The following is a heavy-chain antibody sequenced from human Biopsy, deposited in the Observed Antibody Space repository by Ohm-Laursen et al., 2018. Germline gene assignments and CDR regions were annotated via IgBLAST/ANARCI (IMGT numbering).Heavy chain of an antibody. CDR2: ISETSSHI. Sequence: LSLTCAVSGYSISTGYYWGWIRQPPGKGLEWISYISETSSHIYDADSVRGRFTVARDIAKNSLHLQLNSLRVEDTAVYYCARDSSRRAREGGMDVWGQGTTVTVSS. J-gene: IGHJ6*02. V-gene: IGHV3-11*06. D-gene: IGHD6-6*01. CDR3: ARDSSRRAREGGMDV. CDR1: GYSISTGYY.